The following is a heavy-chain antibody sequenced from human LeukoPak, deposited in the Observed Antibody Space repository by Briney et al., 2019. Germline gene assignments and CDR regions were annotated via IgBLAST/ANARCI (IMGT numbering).Heavy chain of an antibody. V-gene: IGHV1-3*01. Sequence: ASVKVSCKASGYTFTSYAMHWVRQAPGQRLEWMGWINAGNGNTKYSQKFQGRVTITRDTSASTAYMELSSLRSEDTAVYYCARVGDSSGPFDYWGQGTLVTVS. CDR3: ARVGDSSGPFDY. J-gene: IGHJ4*02. CDR2: INAGNGNT. CDR1: GYTFTSYA. D-gene: IGHD3-22*01.